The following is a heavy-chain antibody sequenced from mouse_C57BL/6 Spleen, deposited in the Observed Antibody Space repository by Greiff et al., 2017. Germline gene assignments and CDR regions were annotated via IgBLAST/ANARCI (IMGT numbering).Heavy chain of an antibody. D-gene: IGHD2-2*01. CDR3: ARNMGYGYDRTHAMDD. J-gene: IGHJ4*01. V-gene: IGHV1-80*01. Sequence: VQLQQSGAELVKPGASVKISCKASGYAFSSYWMNWVKQRPGKGLEWIGQIYPGDGDTNNNGKLKGKGTLTADKYSRTAYMQLRSLTYEDSAVYFCARNMGYGYDRTHAMDDWGQGTSVTVSS. CDR2: IYPGDGDT. CDR1: GYAFSSYW.